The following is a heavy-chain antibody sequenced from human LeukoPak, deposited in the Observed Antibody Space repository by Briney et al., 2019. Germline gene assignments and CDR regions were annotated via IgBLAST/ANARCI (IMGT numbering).Heavy chain of an antibody. D-gene: IGHD3-3*01. CDR3: ARHMDYDFWSGYSSPHAFDI. Sequence: PSETLSLTCTVSGGSLSSYFLRWPHHPPDKGLKWNEYILYNENTNYNPVLKSRVIISLDTSKNQFSLKLSSVTASDTVAYYCARHMDYDFWSGYSSPHAFDIWGQGTMVTVSS. J-gene: IGHJ3*02. V-gene: IGHV4-59*08. CDR2: ILYNENT. CDR1: GGSLSSYF.